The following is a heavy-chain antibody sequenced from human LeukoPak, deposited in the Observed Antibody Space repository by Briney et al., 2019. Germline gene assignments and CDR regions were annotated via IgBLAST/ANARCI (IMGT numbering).Heavy chain of an antibody. CDR3: AVGCDSSGYYLYYYYYYMDV. J-gene: IGHJ6*03. CDR2: IIPIFGTA. Sequence: SVKVSCKASGGTFSSYAISWVRQAPGQGLEWMGGIIPIFGTANYAQKFQGRVTITTDESTSTAYMELSSLRSEDTAVYYCAVGCDSSGYYLYYYYYYMDVWGKGTTVTVSS. CDR1: GGTFSSYA. V-gene: IGHV1-69*05. D-gene: IGHD3-22*01.